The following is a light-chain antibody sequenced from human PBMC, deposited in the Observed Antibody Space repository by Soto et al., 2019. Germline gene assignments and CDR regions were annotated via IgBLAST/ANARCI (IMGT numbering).Light chain of an antibody. CDR1: QNINNY. CDR2: AAS. J-gene: IGKJ5*01. V-gene: IGKV1-39*01. Sequence: LPTAQSPSSHSASVGDSDTINCRSSQNINNYLNWYQQKPGKAPNLLIYAASRLESWGPASFGGRGSGTHFTLTIISRQREDFSTYYYHQTYSAPPLTFGQGTRLEVK. CDR3: HQTYSAPPLT.